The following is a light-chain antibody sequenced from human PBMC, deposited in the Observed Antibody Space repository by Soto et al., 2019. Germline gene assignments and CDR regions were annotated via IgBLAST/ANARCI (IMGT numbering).Light chain of an antibody. CDR2: GES. V-gene: IGKV3-15*01. J-gene: IGKJ4*01. Sequence: EMVITPSPATLSVSPGESATLSCRASQSVSSNLAWYLQKTGQGHRILIYGESTRATGIQARFSGSGSGTEFTLNISRLQSEEFAVYDCKPYNKRTLTVGGGTKVEIK. CDR1: QSVSSN. CDR3: KPYNKRTLT.